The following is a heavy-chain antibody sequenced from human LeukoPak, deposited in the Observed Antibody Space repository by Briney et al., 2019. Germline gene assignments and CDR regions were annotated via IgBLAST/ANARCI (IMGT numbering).Heavy chain of an antibody. D-gene: IGHD6-19*01. CDR1: GGSISYHY. V-gene: IGHV4-59*11. CDR2: IYYTGST. J-gene: IGHJ5*02. CDR3: ARDQSSGWFDP. Sequence: SETLSLTCIVSGGSISYHYWSWIRQPPGKGLEWIGYIYYTGSTNYNPSLKGRVTMSVDTSKNQFSLKLSSVTAADTAVYYCARDQSSGWFDPWGQGTLVTVSS.